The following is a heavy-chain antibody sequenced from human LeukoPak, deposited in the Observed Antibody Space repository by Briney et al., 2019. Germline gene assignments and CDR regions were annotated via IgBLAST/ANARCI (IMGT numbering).Heavy chain of an antibody. Sequence: SETLSLTCAVYGGSFSGYYWSWIRQPPGKGLEWIGEINHSGSTNYNPSLKSRVTISVDTSKNQFSLKLSSVTAADTAVYYCARHGATTVNSYYYYYMDVWGKGTTVTISS. D-gene: IGHD4-17*01. J-gene: IGHJ6*03. CDR1: GGSFSGYY. CDR2: INHSGST. CDR3: ARHGATTVNSYYYYYMDV. V-gene: IGHV4-34*01.